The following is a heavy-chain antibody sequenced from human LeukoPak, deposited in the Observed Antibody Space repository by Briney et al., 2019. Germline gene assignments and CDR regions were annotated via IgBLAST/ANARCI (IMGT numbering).Heavy chain of an antibody. D-gene: IGHD2-2*01. CDR3: ARASNKVVPAAAVDY. J-gene: IGHJ4*02. Sequence: ASVKVSCKASGYTFTTYDINWVRQAPGQGLEWMGIINPSGGSTSYAQKFQGRVTMTRDMSTSTVYMELSSLRSEDTAVYYCARASNKVVPAAAVDYWGQGTLVTVSS. CDR1: GYTFTTYD. CDR2: INPSGGST. V-gene: IGHV1-46*01.